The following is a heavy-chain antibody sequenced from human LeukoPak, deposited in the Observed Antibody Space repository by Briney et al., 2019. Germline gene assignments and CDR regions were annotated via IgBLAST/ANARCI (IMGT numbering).Heavy chain of an antibody. D-gene: IGHD6-19*01. CDR3: ARGLDSSYFR. J-gene: IGHJ1*01. CDR1: GGSFSGYY. Sequence: SETLSLTCAVYGGSFSGYYWSWIRQPPGEGLEWVGEINHSGSTNYSPSLKSRVTISADTSKNQFSLKLTSVTAADTAVYYCARGLDSSYFRWGQGTLVTVSS. V-gene: IGHV4-34*01. CDR2: INHSGST.